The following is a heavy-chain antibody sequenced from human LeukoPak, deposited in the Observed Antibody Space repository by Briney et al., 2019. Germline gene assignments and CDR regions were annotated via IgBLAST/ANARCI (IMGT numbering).Heavy chain of an antibody. V-gene: IGHV3-30*18. Sequence: PGGSLRLSCAASGFTFSSYGMHWVRQAPGKGLEWVAVISYDGSNKYYADSVKGRFTISRDNSKNTLYLQMNSLRAEDTAVYYCAKDILSEEVAGIDYWGQGTLVTVSS. CDR2: ISYDGSNK. D-gene: IGHD6-19*01. CDR1: GFTFSSYG. J-gene: IGHJ4*02. CDR3: AKDILSEEVAGIDY.